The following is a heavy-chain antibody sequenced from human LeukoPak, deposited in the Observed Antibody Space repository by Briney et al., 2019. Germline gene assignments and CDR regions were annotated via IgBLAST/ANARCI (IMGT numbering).Heavy chain of an antibody. J-gene: IGHJ4*02. D-gene: IGHD4-17*01. V-gene: IGHV3-21*01. CDR3: ARASGYGDDGAYDY. CDR2: ISTRSSYI. Sequence: ARSLRLSCAASGFTFSSYSMNWVRQAPGKGLEWVSSISTRSSYIYYADSVKGRFTISRDNAKNSLYLQMNSLRAEDTAVYYCARASGYGDDGAYDYWGQGRLVALS. CDR1: GFTFSSYS.